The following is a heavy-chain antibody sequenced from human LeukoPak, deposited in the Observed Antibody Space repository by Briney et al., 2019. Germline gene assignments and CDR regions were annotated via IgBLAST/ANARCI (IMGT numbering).Heavy chain of an antibody. J-gene: IGHJ3*02. CDR3: ARDPRIAQTNDAFDI. CDR1: GFTVSSNY. D-gene: IGHD2-15*01. V-gene: IGHV3-53*01. Sequence: PGGSLGLSCAASGFTVSSNYMSWVRQAPGKGLEWVSLIYSGAGTYYADSVKGRFTISRDNSKNTLYLQMNSLRAEDTAVYYCARDPRIAQTNDAFDIWGQGTMVTVSS. CDR2: IYSGAGT.